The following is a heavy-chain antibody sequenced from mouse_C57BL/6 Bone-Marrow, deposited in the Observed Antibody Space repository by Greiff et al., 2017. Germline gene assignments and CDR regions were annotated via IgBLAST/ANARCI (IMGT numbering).Heavy chain of an antibody. CDR1: GYAFSSSW. CDR2: IYPGDGDT. Sequence: VQLQQSGPELVKPGASVKISCKASGYAFSSSWMNWVKQRPGKGLEWIGRIYPGDGDTNYNGKFKGKATLTADKSSSTAYMKLSRLTSEDSAVSFCARSGILLWFFLDYWGQGTTLTVSS. CDR3: ARSGILLWFFLDY. V-gene: IGHV1-82*01. D-gene: IGHD2-2*01. J-gene: IGHJ2*01.